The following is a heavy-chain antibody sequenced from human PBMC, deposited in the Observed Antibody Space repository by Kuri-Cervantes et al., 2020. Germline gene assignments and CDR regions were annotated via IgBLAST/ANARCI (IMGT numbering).Heavy chain of an antibody. CDR2: INHSGST. CDR3: ARGLHVTIFGVVMHYYMDV. V-gene: IGHV4-34*09. D-gene: IGHD3-3*01. CDR1: SGSFSGYY. J-gene: IGHJ6*03. Sequence: LRLSCAVYSGSFSGYYWSWIRQPPGKGLEWIGEINHSGSTNYNTSLMSLVTISVDTSKNQFSLKLSSVTAAATAVYYCARGLHVTIFGVVMHYYMDVWGKGTTVTVSS.